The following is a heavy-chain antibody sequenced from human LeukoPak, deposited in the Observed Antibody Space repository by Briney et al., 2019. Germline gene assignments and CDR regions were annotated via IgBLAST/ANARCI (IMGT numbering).Heavy chain of an antibody. J-gene: IGHJ3*02. CDR3: ARVDILTGYSHLAFDI. CDR2: ISPWSDYI. D-gene: IGHD3-9*01. V-gene: IGHV3-21*01. Sequence: GGSLRLSCAASGFDFSSYSMNWVRQAPGKGLEWVSAISPWSDYIYYVDSVKGRFTISRDYAKNSLYLQMNSLRAEDTAVYYCARVDILTGYSHLAFDIWGQGTMVTVSS. CDR1: GFDFSSYS.